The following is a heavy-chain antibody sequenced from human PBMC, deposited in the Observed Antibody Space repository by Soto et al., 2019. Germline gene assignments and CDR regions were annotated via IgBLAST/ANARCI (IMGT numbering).Heavy chain of an antibody. Sequence: ESLKISCAASAFTLSDYAMTWVRQAPGKGLEWVSTISGSGAITHYADSVKGRFTITRDNSKNTLYLEMNSLRAGDTAVYYCAQVFLQDWGQDYYYGMDVWGQGTTVTVSS. CDR3: AQVFLQDWGQDYYYGMDV. CDR2: ISGSGAIT. V-gene: IGHV3-23*01. D-gene: IGHD7-27*01. CDR1: AFTLSDYA. J-gene: IGHJ6*02.